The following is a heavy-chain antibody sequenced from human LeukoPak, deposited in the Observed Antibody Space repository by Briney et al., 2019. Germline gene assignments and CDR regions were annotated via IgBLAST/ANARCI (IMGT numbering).Heavy chain of an antibody. D-gene: IGHD1-26*01. CDR2: ISGGGGST. J-gene: IGHJ6*02. CDR1: GFTFSSYA. Sequence: GGSLRLSCAGSGFTFSSYALSWVRQAPGKGLEWVSGISGGGGSTYYADSVKGRFTISRDTSKNTLFLQINSLRAEDTAVYYCAKAAVGGAYYYYGMDVWGQGTTVTVSS. CDR3: AKAAVGGAYYYYGMDV. V-gene: IGHV3-23*01.